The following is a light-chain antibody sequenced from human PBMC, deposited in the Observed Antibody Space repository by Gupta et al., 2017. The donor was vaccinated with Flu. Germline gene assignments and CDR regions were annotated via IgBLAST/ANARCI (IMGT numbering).Light chain of an antibody. J-gene: IGKJ2*01. CDR3: HVYDSYHYT. V-gene: IGKV1-5*03. CDR2: KAS. CDR1: QSISSW. Sequence: DIQMTQSPSTLSASVGDRVTITCRASQSISSWLAWYQQKPGKAPKVLIYKASSLESAVPSRFTGSASGTEFTLTIMSLQPDDIATYYCHVYDSYHYTFDQGSKQE.